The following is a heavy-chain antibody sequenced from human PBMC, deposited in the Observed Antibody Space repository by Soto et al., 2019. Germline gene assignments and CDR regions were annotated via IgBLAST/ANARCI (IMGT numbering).Heavy chain of an antibody. V-gene: IGHV4-30-2*01. Sequence: NPSETLSLTCAVSGGSISICGYSWSWIRQPPGKGLEWIGYIYHSGSTYYNPSLKSRVTISVDRSKNQFSLKLSSVTAADTAVYYCARVPDRWGQGTLVTVSS. CDR3: ARVPDR. D-gene: IGHD2-2*01. CDR2: IYHSGST. CDR1: GGSISICGYS. J-gene: IGHJ5*02.